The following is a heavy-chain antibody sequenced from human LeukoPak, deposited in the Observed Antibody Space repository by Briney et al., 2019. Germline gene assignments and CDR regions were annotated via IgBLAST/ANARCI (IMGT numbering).Heavy chain of an antibody. Sequence: GGSLRLSCAASGFTFSSYSMNWVRQAPGKGLEWVSYISSSSSTTYYADSVKGRFTISRDNAKNSLYLQMNSLRDEDAAVYYCARAILPDGSGSCYFDYWGQGTLVTVSS. J-gene: IGHJ4*02. CDR1: GFTFSSYS. D-gene: IGHD3-10*01. V-gene: IGHV3-48*02. CDR3: ARAILPDGSGSCYFDY. CDR2: ISSSSSTT.